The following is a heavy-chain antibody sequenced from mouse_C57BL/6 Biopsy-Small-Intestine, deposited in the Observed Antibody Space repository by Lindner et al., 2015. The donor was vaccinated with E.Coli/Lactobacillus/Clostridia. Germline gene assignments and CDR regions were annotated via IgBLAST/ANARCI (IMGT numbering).Heavy chain of an antibody. V-gene: IGHV1-82*01. J-gene: IGHJ3*01. CDR3: SRVAWFAY. CDR2: IYPEDGHT. Sequence: VQLQESGPELVKPGASVKISCKASGYAFSSSWMNWVKQRPGKGLEWIGRIYPEDGHTIYNGKFEGKATLTADKSSSTAHIQLSSLTSDDSAVYFCSRVAWFAYWGQGTLVTVFA. CDR1: GYAFSSSW.